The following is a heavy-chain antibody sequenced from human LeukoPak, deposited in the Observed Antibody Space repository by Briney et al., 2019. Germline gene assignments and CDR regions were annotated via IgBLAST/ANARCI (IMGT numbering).Heavy chain of an antibody. D-gene: IGHD4-17*01. V-gene: IGHV3-30-3*01. J-gene: IGHJ4*02. CDR2: ISYDGSNK. Sequence: GRSLRLSCAASGFTFSSYAMHWVRQAPGKGLEWVAVISYDGSNKYYADSVKGRFTISRDNSKNTLYLQMNSLRAEDTAVYYCARDRDYDFDYWGQGTLVTVSS. CDR1: GFTFSSYA. CDR3: ARDRDYDFDY.